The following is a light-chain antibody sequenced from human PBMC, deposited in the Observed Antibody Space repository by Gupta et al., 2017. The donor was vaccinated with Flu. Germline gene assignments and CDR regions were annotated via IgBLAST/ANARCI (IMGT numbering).Light chain of an antibody. CDR2: GAS. Sequence: ERVTLSCRASQSVRTNLAWYQHRPGQAPRLLIYGASTRATGIPARFSGFGSETEFTLTISSLQSEDFAVYYCQQYNNLARGTFGQGTKLQIK. CDR1: QSVRTN. J-gene: IGKJ2*02. V-gene: IGKV3-15*01. CDR3: QQYNNLARGT.